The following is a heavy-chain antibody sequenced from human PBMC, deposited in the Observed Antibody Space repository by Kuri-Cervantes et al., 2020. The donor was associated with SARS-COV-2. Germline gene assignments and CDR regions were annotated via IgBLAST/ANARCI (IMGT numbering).Heavy chain of an antibody. Sequence: GESLKISCAASGFTFSSYGMHWVRQAPGKGLEWVAVIWYDGSNKYYADSVKGRFTISRDNSKNTLYLQMNSLRAEDTAVYYCAKEDPNYYDSSGYYSPGGSWGQGTLVTVSS. J-gene: IGHJ4*02. CDR1: GFTFSSYG. CDR3: AKEDPNYYDSSGYYSPGGS. CDR2: IWYDGSNK. V-gene: IGHV3-33*06. D-gene: IGHD3-22*01.